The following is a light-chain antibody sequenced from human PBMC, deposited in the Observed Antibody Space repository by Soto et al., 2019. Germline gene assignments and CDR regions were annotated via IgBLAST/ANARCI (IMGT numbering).Light chain of an antibody. CDR2: DAS. Sequence: AIQLTQSPSSLSASVGYRVTITCRASQGISSALAWYQQKPGKAPKLLIYDASSLESGVPSRFTGSGSGTDFTLTISSLQPEDFATYYCQQFNSYQYTFGQGTKLEIK. CDR3: QQFNSYQYT. J-gene: IGKJ2*01. V-gene: IGKV1-13*02. CDR1: QGISSA.